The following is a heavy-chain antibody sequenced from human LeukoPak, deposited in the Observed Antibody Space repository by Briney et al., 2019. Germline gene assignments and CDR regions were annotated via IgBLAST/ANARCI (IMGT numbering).Heavy chain of an antibody. CDR2: ISGNSGST. Sequence: GGSLRLSCEASGFTFSSYAMSWVRQAPGKGLEWVSGISGNSGSTYYADSVKGRFTISRDNSKNTLYLQMNSLRAEDTAVYYCAKDRREIHLWLYFDYWGQGTLVTVSS. D-gene: IGHD5-18*01. CDR1: GFTFSSYA. V-gene: IGHV3-23*01. CDR3: AKDRREIHLWLYFDY. J-gene: IGHJ4*02.